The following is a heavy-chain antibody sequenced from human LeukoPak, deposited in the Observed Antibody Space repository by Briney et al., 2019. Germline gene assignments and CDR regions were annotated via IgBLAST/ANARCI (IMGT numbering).Heavy chain of an antibody. CDR2: ISGSGGST. Sequence: GGSLRLSCAASGFTFSSYAMSWVRQAPGKGLEWVSAISGSGGSTYYADSVKGRFAISRDNSKNTLYLQMNSLRAEDTAVYYCAKPTYYYDSSGYQWGQGTLVTVSS. D-gene: IGHD3-22*01. CDR1: GFTFSSYA. V-gene: IGHV3-23*01. CDR3: AKPTYYYDSSGYQ. J-gene: IGHJ4*02.